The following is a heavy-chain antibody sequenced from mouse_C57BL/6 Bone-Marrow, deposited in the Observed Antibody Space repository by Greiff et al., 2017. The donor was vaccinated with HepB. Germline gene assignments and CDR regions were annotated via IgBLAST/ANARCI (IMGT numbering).Heavy chain of an antibody. CDR3: TRGDGYPWYFDV. D-gene: IGHD2-3*01. CDR2: ISSGGDYI. Sequence: EVQLVESGAGLVKPGGSLKLSCAASGFTFSSYAMSWVRQTPEKRLEWVAYISSGGDYIYYADTVKGRFTISRDNARNTLYLQMSSLKSEDTAMYYCTRGDGYPWYFDVWGTGTTVTVSS. V-gene: IGHV5-9-1*02. CDR1: GFTFSSYA. J-gene: IGHJ1*03.